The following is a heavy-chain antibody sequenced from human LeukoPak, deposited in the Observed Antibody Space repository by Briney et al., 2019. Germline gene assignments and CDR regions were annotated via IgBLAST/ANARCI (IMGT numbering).Heavy chain of an antibody. Sequence: GESLKISCKGSGYSFTSYWIGWVRQMPGKGLEWMGIIYPGDSDTRYSPSFQGQVTISADKSISTAYLQWSSLKASDTAMYYCARRRGSLYSGINDAFDIWGQGTMVTVSS. CDR3: ARRRGSLYSGINDAFDI. D-gene: IGHD1-26*01. CDR2: IYPGDSDT. CDR1: GYSFTSYW. V-gene: IGHV5-51*01. J-gene: IGHJ3*02.